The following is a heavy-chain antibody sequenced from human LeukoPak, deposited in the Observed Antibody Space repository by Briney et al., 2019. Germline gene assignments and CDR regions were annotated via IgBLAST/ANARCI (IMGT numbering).Heavy chain of an antibody. D-gene: IGHD2-8*01. CDR3: AGLGVMVLVYQFEY. J-gene: IGHJ4*02. Sequence: SETLSLTCAVSGGSITSSKYFWGWIRQPPGKELELIGIISYSGSTDYNPSLKSRVTISTDTSKYQFSLKLTSVTAADTAVYYCAGLGVMVLVYQFEYWGRGTPVTVSS. CDR1: GGSITSSKYF. CDR2: ISYSGST. V-gene: IGHV4-39*07.